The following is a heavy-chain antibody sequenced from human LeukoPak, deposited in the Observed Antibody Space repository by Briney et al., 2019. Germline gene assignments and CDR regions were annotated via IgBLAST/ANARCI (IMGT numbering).Heavy chain of an antibody. V-gene: IGHV3-23*01. J-gene: IGHJ4*02. Sequence: PGGSLRLSCAASGFTFSSYAMSWVRQAPGKGLEWVSTISGSGGSTYYADSVKGRFTISRDNSKNTLYLQMNSLRAEDTAVYYCAKRPCSSTSCYPGYWGQGTLVTVSS. D-gene: IGHD2-2*01. CDR1: GFTFSSYA. CDR3: AKRPCSSTSCYPGY. CDR2: ISGSGGST.